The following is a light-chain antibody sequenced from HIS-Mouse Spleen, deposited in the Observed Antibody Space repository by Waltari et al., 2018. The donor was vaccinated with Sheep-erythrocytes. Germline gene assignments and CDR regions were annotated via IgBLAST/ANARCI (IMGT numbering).Light chain of an antibody. CDR1: QSVSSSY. Sequence: EIVLMHSPGNLSLSPGERATLSCRASQSVSSSYLAWYHQKPGQAPRLLIYGASSRATGIPDFTLTISRLEPEDFAVYYCQQYGSSPTFGQGTKLEIK. CDR3: QQYGSSPT. V-gene: IGKV3-20*01. CDR2: GAS. J-gene: IGKJ2*01.